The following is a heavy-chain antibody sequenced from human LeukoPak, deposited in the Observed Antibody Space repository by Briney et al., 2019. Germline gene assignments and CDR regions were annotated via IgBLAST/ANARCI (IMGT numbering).Heavy chain of an antibody. J-gene: IGHJ4*02. Sequence: SGGSLRLSCAASGFTFSSYAMSWVRQAPGKGLEWVSTISSSGGSTYYADSVKGRFTISRDNSKNTLYLQMNSLRAEDTAVYYCAKGVLRTGGDYWGQGTLVTVSS. D-gene: IGHD3-16*01. CDR1: GFTFSSYA. CDR2: ISSSGGST. CDR3: AKGVLRTGGDY. V-gene: IGHV3-23*01.